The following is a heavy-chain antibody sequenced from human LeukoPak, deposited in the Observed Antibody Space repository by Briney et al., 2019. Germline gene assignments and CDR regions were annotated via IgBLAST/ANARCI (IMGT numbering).Heavy chain of an antibody. Sequence: SETLSLTCTVSGYSISSGYYWGWIRQPPGKGLEWIGSIYHSGSTYYNPSLKSRVTISVDTSKNQFSLKLSSVTAADTAVYYCARVFHDSSGLGYFMSGAFDIWGQGTMVTVSS. J-gene: IGHJ3*02. V-gene: IGHV4-38-2*02. CDR2: IYHSGST. CDR3: ARVFHDSSGLGYFMSGAFDI. CDR1: GYSISSGYY. D-gene: IGHD3-22*01.